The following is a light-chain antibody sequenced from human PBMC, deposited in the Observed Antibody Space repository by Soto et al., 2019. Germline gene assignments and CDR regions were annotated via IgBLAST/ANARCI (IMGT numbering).Light chain of an antibody. CDR1: ISDVGGYNY. CDR3: CSYTDSRTHI. J-gene: IGLJ1*01. Sequence: QSVLTQPASLSGSPGRSITISCTGTISDVGGYNYVSWYQQHPGKAPKLIIFEVSYRPSGISNRFSASKSGDTASLTISGLQADDEADYYCCSYTDSRTHIFGSGTKVTVL. CDR2: EVS. V-gene: IGLV2-14*01.